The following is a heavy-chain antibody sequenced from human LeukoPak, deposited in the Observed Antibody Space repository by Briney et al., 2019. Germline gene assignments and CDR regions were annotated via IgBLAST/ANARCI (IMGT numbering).Heavy chain of an antibody. Sequence: PGGSLRLSCAASGFTLSSYAMSWVRQTPGKGLEWVSSISASGGGTYYADSVKGRFTISRDNSKNTLYLQMNSLRAEDTAVYYCAKYVCSSTSCYRSFDYWGQGTLVTVSS. V-gene: IGHV3-23*01. J-gene: IGHJ4*02. CDR1: GFTLSSYA. CDR2: ISASGGGT. D-gene: IGHD2-2*01. CDR3: AKYVCSSTSCYRSFDY.